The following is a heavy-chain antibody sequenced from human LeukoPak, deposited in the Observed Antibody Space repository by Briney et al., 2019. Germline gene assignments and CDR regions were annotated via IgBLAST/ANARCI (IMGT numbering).Heavy chain of an antibody. J-gene: IGHJ6*03. CDR3: AGSAAVGLYYYYYYMDV. CDR1: GFTFSSYA. Sequence: QPGRSLRLSCAASGFTFSSYAMHWVRQAPGKGLEWVAVISYDGSNKYYADSVKGRFTISRDNSKNTLYLQMNSLRAEDTAVYYCAGSAAVGLYYYYYYMDVWGKGTTVTVSS. V-gene: IGHV3-30*01. CDR2: ISYDGSNK. D-gene: IGHD6-13*01.